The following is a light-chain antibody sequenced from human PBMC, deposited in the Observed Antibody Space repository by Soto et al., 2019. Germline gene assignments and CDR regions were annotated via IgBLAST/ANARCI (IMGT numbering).Light chain of an antibody. J-gene: IGLJ1*01. V-gene: IGLV1-40*02. CDR3: QSFDSSLRGV. CDR2: GNS. CDR1: SSNIGAGYD. Sequence: QSAVTQPPSVSGAPGQRVTISCTGSSSNIGAGYDVHWYQQLPGTAPKLLIYGNSNRPSGVPDRFSGSKSGTSASLAITGLQAEDEAHYYCQSFDSSLRGVFGIGTKVTVL.